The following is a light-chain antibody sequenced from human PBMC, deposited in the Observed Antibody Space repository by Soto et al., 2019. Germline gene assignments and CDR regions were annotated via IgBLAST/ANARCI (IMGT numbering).Light chain of an antibody. CDR2: DVS. CDR3: SSYTSRSSSTYV. Sequence: QSVLTQPASVSGSPGQSITISCTGTSSDVGGYNYVSWYQQHPGKAPKLMIYDVSNRPSGVSNRFSCSKSGNTASLTISGLQAEDEADYYCSSYTSRSSSTYVFGTGTKVTVL. CDR1: SSDVGGYNY. J-gene: IGLJ1*01. V-gene: IGLV2-14*01.